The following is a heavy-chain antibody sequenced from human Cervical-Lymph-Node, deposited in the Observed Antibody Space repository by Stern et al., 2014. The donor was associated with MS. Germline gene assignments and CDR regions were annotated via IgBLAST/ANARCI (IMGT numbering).Heavy chain of an antibody. CDR1: GDSISPYY. J-gene: IGHJ6*02. CDR2: IYYSGST. V-gene: IGHV4-59*01. D-gene: IGHD3-10*01. Sequence: QVQLQESGPGLVKPSETLSLTCTVSGDSISPYYWSWIRQPPGKGLEWIAYIYYSGSTNYNPSLKSRVIISVDISKNRVSLKLTSVTAEDTAVYYCARGFGSYGMDVWGQGTTVTVSS. CDR3: ARGFGSYGMDV.